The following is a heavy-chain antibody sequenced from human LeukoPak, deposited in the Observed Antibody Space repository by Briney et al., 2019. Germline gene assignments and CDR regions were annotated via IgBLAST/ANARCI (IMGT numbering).Heavy chain of an antibody. V-gene: IGHV4-31*03. D-gene: IGHD2-2*01. CDR3: AKMGPLLGIPAAIGKYYFDY. CDR1: GGSISSGGYY. CDR2: IYYSGST. Sequence: SQTLSLTCTVSGGSISSGGYYWSWIRQHPGKGLEWIGYIYYSGSTYYNPSLKGRVTISVDTSKNQFSLKLSSVTAADTAVYYCAKMGPLLGIPAAIGKYYFDYWGQGTLVTVSS. J-gene: IGHJ4*02.